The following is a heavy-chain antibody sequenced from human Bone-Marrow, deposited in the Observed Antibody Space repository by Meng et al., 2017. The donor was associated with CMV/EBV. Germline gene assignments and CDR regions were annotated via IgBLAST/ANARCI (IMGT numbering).Heavy chain of an antibody. V-gene: IGHV4-39*07. D-gene: IGHD2-21*01. Sequence: SETLSLTCTVSGGSISSNYYWGWIRQPPGKGLEWIGSIYYSGSTYYNPSLKSRVTISVDTSKNQFSLKLSSVTAADTAVYYCARDIRFLGEYFDYWGQGTLVTVSS. J-gene: IGHJ4*02. CDR1: GGSISSNYY. CDR3: ARDIRFLGEYFDY. CDR2: IYYSGST.